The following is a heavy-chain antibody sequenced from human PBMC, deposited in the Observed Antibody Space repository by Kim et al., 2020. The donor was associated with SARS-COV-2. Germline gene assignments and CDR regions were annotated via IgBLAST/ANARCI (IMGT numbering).Heavy chain of an antibody. Sequence: DSVRGRFTISRDNAKNSLYLQMNSLRVEDTAVYYCARDPDDGPDGPFLDSWGQGNLVTVSS. CDR3: ARDPDDGPDGPFLDS. V-gene: IGHV3-7*01. D-gene: IGHD1-1*01. J-gene: IGHJ5*01.